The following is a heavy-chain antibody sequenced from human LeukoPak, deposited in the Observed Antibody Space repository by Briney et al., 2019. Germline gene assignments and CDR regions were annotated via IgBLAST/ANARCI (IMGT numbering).Heavy chain of an antibody. CDR3: ARDNSVRDEAWWFNP. Sequence: GGSLRLSCAASGFTFSSYRMNWVRQAPGKGLEWVSYISSSSRTIYYADSVKGRFTISRDNAKNSLYLQMNSLRSEDTAVYYCARDNSVRDEAWWFNPWGQGTLVTVSS. J-gene: IGHJ5*02. CDR1: GFTFSSYR. V-gene: IGHV3-48*01. D-gene: IGHD5-24*01. CDR2: ISSSSRTI.